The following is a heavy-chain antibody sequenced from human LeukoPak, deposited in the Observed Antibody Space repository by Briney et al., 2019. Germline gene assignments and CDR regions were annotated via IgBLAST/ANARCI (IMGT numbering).Heavy chain of an antibody. V-gene: IGHV1-69*06. Sequence: ASVKVSCKASGGTFSSYAISWVRQAPGQGLEWMGGIIPIFGTANYAQKFQGRVTITADKSTSTAYMELSSLRSEDTAVYYCARAAIVATLTIHNYCYYGMDVWGKGTTVTVSS. CDR3: ARAAIVATLTIHNYCYYGMDV. CDR1: GGTFSSYA. D-gene: IGHD5-12*01. CDR2: IIPIFGTA. J-gene: IGHJ6*04.